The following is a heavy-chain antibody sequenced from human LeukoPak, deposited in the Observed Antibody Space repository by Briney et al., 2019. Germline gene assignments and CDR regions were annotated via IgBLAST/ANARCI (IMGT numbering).Heavy chain of an antibody. Sequence: SGPALVKPTQTLTLTCSFSGFSLATGGMRVSWIRQPPGKALEWLARIDWDDDKFYSTSLKTRLTISKDTSKNQVVLTMTNMDPVDTATYYCTRIPDGGRFDPWGQGTLVTVSS. V-gene: IGHV2-70*04. CDR2: IDWDDDK. D-gene: IGHD5-24*01. CDR1: GFSLATGGMR. CDR3: TRIPDGGRFDP. J-gene: IGHJ5*02.